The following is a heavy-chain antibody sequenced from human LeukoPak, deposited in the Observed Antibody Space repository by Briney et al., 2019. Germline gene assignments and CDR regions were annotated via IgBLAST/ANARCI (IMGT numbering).Heavy chain of an antibody. V-gene: IGHV4-59*01. CDR1: GGSLNSYY. D-gene: IGHD3-10*01. CDR3: ARENRVTLVRGVIDY. CDR2: IYYSGTT. J-gene: IGHJ4*02. Sequence: SETLSLTCTVSGGSLNSYYWSWIRQPPGKGREWIGYIYYSGTTNYNPSLKSRVTISVDTSKNQFSLKLSSVTAADTAVYYCARENRVTLVRGVIDYWGQGTLVTVSS.